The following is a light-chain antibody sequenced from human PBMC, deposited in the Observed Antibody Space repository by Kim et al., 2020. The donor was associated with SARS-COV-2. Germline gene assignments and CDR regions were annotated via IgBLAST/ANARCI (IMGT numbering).Light chain of an antibody. J-gene: IGLJ3*02. V-gene: IGLV4-69*01. CDR2: LNSDGSH. Sequence: GASVKLTGTLSSGHSSYAIAWHQQQPEKGPRYLMKLNSDGSHSKGDGIPDRFSGSSSGAERYLTISSLQSEDEADYYCQTWGTGIVLGGGTQLTVL. CDR1: SGHSSYA. CDR3: QTWGTGIV.